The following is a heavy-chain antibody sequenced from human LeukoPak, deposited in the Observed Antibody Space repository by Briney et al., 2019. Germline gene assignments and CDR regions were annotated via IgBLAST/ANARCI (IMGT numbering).Heavy chain of an antibody. CDR2: IVPIFGTA. CDR3: YYGSSGYYYTRDAFDI. CDR1: GGTFSSYA. Sequence: SVKVSCKASGGTFSSYAISWVRQAPGQGLEWMGRIVPIFGTANYAQKFQGRVTITTDESTSTAYMELSSLRSEDTAVYYCYYGSSGYYYTRDAFDIWGQGTMVTVSS. D-gene: IGHD3-22*01. V-gene: IGHV1-69*05. J-gene: IGHJ3*02.